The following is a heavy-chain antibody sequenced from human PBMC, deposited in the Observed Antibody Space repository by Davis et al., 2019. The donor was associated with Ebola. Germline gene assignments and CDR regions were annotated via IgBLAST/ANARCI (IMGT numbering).Heavy chain of an antibody. CDR1: GFTFSNYG. V-gene: IGHV3-30*03. CDR3: ARDQDTSPEWNWFDS. CDR2: ISDDGTNK. J-gene: IGHJ5*01. Sequence: GESLKISCAASGFTFSNYGMHWVRQAPGKGLEWVAFISDDGTNKYYADSVKGRFTISRDNAKNTLYLQMNSLRAEDTAVYYCARDQDTSPEWNWFDSWGQGTLVTVSS. D-gene: IGHD3-3*01.